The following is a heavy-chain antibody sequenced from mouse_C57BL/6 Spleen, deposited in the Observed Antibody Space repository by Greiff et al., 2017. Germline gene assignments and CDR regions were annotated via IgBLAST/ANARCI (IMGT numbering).Heavy chain of an antibody. Sequence: QVQLQQSGAELVKPGASVKMSCKASGYTFTTYPIEWMKQNHGKSLEWIGNFHPYNDDTKYNEKFKGKATLTVEKSTSTVYLELSRLTSDDAAVYYCARGDYDYDDGYYFDYWGQGTTLTVSS. V-gene: IGHV1-47*01. D-gene: IGHD2-4*01. CDR3: ARGDYDYDDGYYFDY. CDR2: FHPYNDDT. J-gene: IGHJ2*01. CDR1: GYTFTTYP.